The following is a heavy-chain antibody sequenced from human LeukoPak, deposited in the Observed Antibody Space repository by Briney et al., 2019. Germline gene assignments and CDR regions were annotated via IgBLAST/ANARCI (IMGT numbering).Heavy chain of an antibody. CDR3: ARQVTIFGVYTNWFDP. V-gene: IGHV1-2*02. J-gene: IGHJ5*02. CDR1: GYTFTGYY. Sequence: ASVKVSCKASGYTFTGYYMHWVRQAPGQGLEWMGWINPNSGGTNYAQKFQGRVTMTRDTSISTAYMELSRLRSDDTAVYYCARQVTIFGVYTNWFDPWGQGTLVTVSS. D-gene: IGHD3-3*01. CDR2: INPNSGGT.